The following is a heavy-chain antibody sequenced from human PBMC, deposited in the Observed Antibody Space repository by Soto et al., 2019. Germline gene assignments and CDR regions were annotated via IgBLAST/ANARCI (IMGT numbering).Heavy chain of an antibody. D-gene: IGHD3-22*01. Sequence: PGGSLRLSCAASGFTFSDYYMSWIRQAPGKGLEWVSYISSSGSTIYYADSVKGRFTISRDNAKNSLYLQMNSLRAEDTAVYYCARDPKWLLPLYFQHWGQGTLVTVSS. CDR2: ISSSGSTI. CDR1: GFTFSDYY. CDR3: ARDPKWLLPLYFQH. V-gene: IGHV3-11*01. J-gene: IGHJ1*01.